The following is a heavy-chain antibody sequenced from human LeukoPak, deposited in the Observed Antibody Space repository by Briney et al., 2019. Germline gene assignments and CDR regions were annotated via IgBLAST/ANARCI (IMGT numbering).Heavy chain of an antibody. CDR2: INPNSGGT. J-gene: IGHJ4*02. V-gene: IGHV1-2*06. CDR1: GGTFSSYD. Sequence: ASVKVSCKASGGTFSSYDISWVRQAPGQGLEWMGRINPNSGGTNYAQKFQGRVTMTRDTSISTAYMELSRRRSDDTAVYYCARDRYGGDYRGQGTLVTVSS. D-gene: IGHD3-16*02. CDR3: ARDRYGGDY.